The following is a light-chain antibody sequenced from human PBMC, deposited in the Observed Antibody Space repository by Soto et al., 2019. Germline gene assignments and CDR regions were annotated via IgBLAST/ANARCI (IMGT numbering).Light chain of an antibody. Sequence: DIQMTQSPSTLSGSVGDRVTITCRASQTISSWLAWYQPKPGKAPKLLIYKAFTLKSGDPSRFSGSGSGTAFTLPLSSLQTADLAPYYCQHYNSYSAALGQGTKVDI. J-gene: IGKJ1*01. CDR3: QHYNSYSAA. CDR2: KAF. CDR1: QTISSW. V-gene: IGKV1-5*03.